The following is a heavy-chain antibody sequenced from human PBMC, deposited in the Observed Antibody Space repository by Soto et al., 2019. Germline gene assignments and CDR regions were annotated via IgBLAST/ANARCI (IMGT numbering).Heavy chain of an antibody. CDR1: GGSFTSNNW. V-gene: IGHV4-4*02. Sequence: PSETLSLTCAASGGSFTSNNWWTWGRQPPGQGLEWIGEIYRTGSTNYNPSLKSRVTISLDKSENQFSLKVTSLTAADTAVYYCASRDPGTSVDYWGQGTLVTVSS. D-gene: IGHD1-7*01. CDR3: ASRDPGTSVDY. J-gene: IGHJ4*02. CDR2: IYRTGST.